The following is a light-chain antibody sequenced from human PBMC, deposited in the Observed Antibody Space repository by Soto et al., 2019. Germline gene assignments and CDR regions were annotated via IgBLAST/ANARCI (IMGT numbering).Light chain of an antibody. V-gene: IGKV3-11*01. J-gene: IGKJ5*01. CDR2: DAS. Sequence: PGDRATITCRASQSMSGSLNWYQQKPGKAPKLLIYDASNRATGIPARFRGSVSGTDFTLTIRGLAPEDFTAYYCQQYINWPPKFGHGTRLEIK. CDR1: QSMSGS. CDR3: QQYINWPPK.